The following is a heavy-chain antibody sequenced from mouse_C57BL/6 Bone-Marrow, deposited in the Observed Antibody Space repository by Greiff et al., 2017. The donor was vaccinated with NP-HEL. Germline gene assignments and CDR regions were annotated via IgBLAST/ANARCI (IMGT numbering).Heavy chain of an antibody. V-gene: IGHV5-12*01. CDR3: ARGGFDD. CDR1: GFTLSDYY. CDR2: ISNGGGSS. J-gene: IGHJ2*01. Sequence: LAESGGGLVQPGGSLKLSFAASGFTLSDYYMYWVRQTPEKRLEWVAYISNGGGSSYYPDTVQGRFPISRDNAKNTLYLQMSRLKSEDTAMYYCARGGFDDWGQGTTLTVSS. D-gene: IGHD1-1*02.